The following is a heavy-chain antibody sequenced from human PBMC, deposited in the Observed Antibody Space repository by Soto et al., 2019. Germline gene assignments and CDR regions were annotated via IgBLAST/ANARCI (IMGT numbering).Heavy chain of an antibody. CDR3: ARGATTVTLKCDY. Sequence: QVQLVQSGAEVKKPGSSVKVSCKASGGTFSSYTISWVRQAPGQGLEWMGRIIPILGIANYAQKFQGRVTITADKSTSTAYMELSSLRSEDTAVYYCARGATTVTLKCDYWGQGTLVTVSS. CDR2: IIPILGIA. CDR1: GGTFSSYT. D-gene: IGHD4-17*01. V-gene: IGHV1-69*02. J-gene: IGHJ4*02.